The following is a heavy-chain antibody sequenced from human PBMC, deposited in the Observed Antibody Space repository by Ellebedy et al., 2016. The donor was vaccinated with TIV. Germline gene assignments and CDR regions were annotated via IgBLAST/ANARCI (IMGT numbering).Heavy chain of an antibody. CDR1: GFTFSSYT. Sequence: GESLKISCAASGFTFSSYTMRWVRQAPGKGLEWVAVMSFDGSHKYYADSVKGRFTVSRDDSKNTLYLQMNSLRAEDTAVYYCVRAASDWGQGTLVTVSS. V-gene: IGHV3-30*14. CDR3: VRAASD. CDR2: MSFDGSHK. J-gene: IGHJ4*02.